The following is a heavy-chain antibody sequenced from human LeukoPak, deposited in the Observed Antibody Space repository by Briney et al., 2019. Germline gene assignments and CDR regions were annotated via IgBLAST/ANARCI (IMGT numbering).Heavy chain of an antibody. V-gene: IGHV1-24*01. J-gene: IGHJ4*02. CDR3: ATGGGYYDSSGYDY. Sequence: ASVKVSCKVSGYTLTELSMHWVRQAPGKGLEWMGGFDPEDGETIYAQKFQGRVTMTEDTSTDTAYMELSSLRSEDTAGYYCATGGGYYDSSGYDYWGQGTLVTVSS. CDR2: FDPEDGET. CDR1: GYTLTELS. D-gene: IGHD3-22*01.